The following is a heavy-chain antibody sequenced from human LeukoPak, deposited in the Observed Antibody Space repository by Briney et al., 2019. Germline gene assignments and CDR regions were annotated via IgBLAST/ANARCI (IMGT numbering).Heavy chain of an antibody. D-gene: IGHD3-3*01. CDR1: GGTFSNYA. CDR2: IIPIFGTA. Sequence: ASVKVSCKASGGTFSNYAISWVRQAPGQGLEWMGGIIPIFGTANYAQKFQGRVTITADESTSTAYMELSSLRSEDTAVYYCARGFGVVIGPYYYYYGMDVWGQGTTVTVSS. V-gene: IGHV1-69*13. CDR3: ARGFGVVIGPYYYYYGMDV. J-gene: IGHJ6*02.